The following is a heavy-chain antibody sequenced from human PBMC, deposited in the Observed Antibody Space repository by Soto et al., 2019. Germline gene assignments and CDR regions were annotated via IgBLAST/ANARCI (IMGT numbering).Heavy chain of an antibody. D-gene: IGHD4-17*01. Sequence: ASVKVSCKASGFTFTSSAMQWVRQARGQRLEWIGWIVVGSGNTNYAQKFQERVTITRDMSKSTAYMELSSLRSEDTAVYYCAAGPSTALSEGYYYMDVWGKGTTVTVSS. CDR2: IVVGSGNT. V-gene: IGHV1-58*02. CDR1: GFTFTSSA. J-gene: IGHJ6*03. CDR3: AAGPSTALSEGYYYMDV.